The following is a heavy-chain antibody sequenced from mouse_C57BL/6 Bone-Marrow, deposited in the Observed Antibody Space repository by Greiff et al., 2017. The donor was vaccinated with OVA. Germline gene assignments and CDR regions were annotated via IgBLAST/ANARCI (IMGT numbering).Heavy chain of an antibody. CDR2: IYPGSGST. Sequence: VQLQQPGAELVKPGASVKMSCKASGYTFTSYWITWVKQRPGQGLEWIGDIYPGSGSTNYNEKFKSKATLTVDTSSSTAYMQLSSLTSEDSAVYYCARPGSSYPYWYFDVWGTGTTVTVSS. J-gene: IGHJ1*03. CDR3: ARPGSSYPYWYFDV. D-gene: IGHD1-1*01. V-gene: IGHV1-55*01. CDR1: GYTFTSYW.